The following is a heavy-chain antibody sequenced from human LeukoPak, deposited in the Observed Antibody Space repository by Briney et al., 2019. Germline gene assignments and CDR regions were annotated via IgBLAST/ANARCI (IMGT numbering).Heavy chain of an antibody. V-gene: IGHV3-23*01. J-gene: IGHJ4*02. CDR1: GFTFSSYA. D-gene: IGHD3-10*01. CDR3: AKRIGNYYGSGSYSGFDY. CDR2: ISGSGGST. Sequence: PGGSLRLSCAASGFTFSSYAMSWVRQAPGKGLEWVSAISGSGGSTYYADSVKGRFTISRDNSKNTLYLQMNSLRAEDTAVYYCAKRIGNYYGSGSYSGFDYLGQGTLVTVSS.